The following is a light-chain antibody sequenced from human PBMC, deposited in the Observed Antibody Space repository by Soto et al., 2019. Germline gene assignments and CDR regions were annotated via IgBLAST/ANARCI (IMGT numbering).Light chain of an antibody. V-gene: IGKV3-15*01. CDR1: QSISSN. Sequence: EIVMTQSPATLSVSPGERATLSCRASQSISSNLAWYQQKPGQALRLLIYGPSTRATGIPARFSGSGSGTEFTLTISSLQFEDFAVYYCQQYNNWPLTFGGGTKVEIK. CDR3: QQYNNWPLT. CDR2: GPS. J-gene: IGKJ4*01.